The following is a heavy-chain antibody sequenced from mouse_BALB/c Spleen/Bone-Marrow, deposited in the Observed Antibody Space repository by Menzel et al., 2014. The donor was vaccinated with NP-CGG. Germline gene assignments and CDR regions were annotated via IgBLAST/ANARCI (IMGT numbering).Heavy chain of an antibody. CDR2: VWAGGST. J-gene: IGHJ4*01. CDR3: ARGLLRLRGYAMDY. V-gene: IGHV2-9*02. Sequence: VQLQESGPGLVAPSQSLSITCTVSGFSLTSYGVHWVRQPPGKGLEWLGVVWAGGSTNYNSALMSRLSISKDNSKSQFFLKMNSLQTDDTAMYYCARGLLRLRGYAMDYWGQGTSVTVSS. D-gene: IGHD1-2*01. CDR1: GFSLTSYG.